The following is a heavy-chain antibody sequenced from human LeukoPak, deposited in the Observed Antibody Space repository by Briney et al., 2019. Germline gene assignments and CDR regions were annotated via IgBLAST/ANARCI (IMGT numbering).Heavy chain of an antibody. Sequence: GGSLRLSCAASGFTSDDYGITFDDYGMSWVRQAPGKGLEWVSGINWNGGSTGYADSVKGRFTISRDNAKNSLYLQMNSLRAEDTALYYCAKSSRGNSGWYGAFDIWGQGTMVTVSS. CDR1: GFTSDDYGITFDDYG. J-gene: IGHJ3*02. CDR3: AKSSRGNSGWYGAFDI. CDR2: INWNGGST. V-gene: IGHV3-20*04. D-gene: IGHD6-19*01.